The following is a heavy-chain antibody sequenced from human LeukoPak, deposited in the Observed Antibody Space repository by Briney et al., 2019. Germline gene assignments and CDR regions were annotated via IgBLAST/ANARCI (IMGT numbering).Heavy chain of an antibody. Sequence: PGGSLRLXCAASGFTFSSYAMSWGRQAPRKGLEWVSAISGSGGSTYYADSVKGRFTISRDNSKNTLYLQMNSLRAEDTAVYYCAKHPGIAVATYYFDYWGQGTLVTVSS. CDR3: AKHPGIAVATYYFDY. D-gene: IGHD6-19*01. J-gene: IGHJ4*02. V-gene: IGHV3-23*01. CDR2: ISGSGGST. CDR1: GFTFSSYA.